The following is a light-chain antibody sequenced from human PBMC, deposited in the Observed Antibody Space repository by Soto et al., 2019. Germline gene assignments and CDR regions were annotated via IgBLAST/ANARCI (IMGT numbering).Light chain of an antibody. V-gene: IGKV3-20*01. CDR2: GAY. CDR3: QLYGSPLT. CDR1: QIVSKSY. Sequence: DIVLTQSPVTLSLSPGERAPLSCRASQIVSKSYIAWYQQRPGQPPRLLIFGAYIRATGTPDRCSGSGSETDYPLTISRLEPEDFAVYYCQLYGSPLTFGGGTKVEI. J-gene: IGKJ4*01.